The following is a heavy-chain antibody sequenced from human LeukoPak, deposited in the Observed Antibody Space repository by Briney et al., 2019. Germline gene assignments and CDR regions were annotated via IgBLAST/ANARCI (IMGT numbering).Heavy chain of an antibody. J-gene: IGHJ6*02. CDR2: ISGSGGST. D-gene: IGHD5-18*01. CDR1: GFTFSSYA. V-gene: IGHV3-23*01. CDR3: AKPLNTANYYFGVDV. Sequence: GVSLRLSCAASGFTFSSYAMSWVRQAPGKGLEWVSAISGSGGSTYYADSVKGRFTISRDNSKNTLYLQMNSLRAEDTAVYYCAKPLNTANYYFGVDVWGQGTTVTVSS.